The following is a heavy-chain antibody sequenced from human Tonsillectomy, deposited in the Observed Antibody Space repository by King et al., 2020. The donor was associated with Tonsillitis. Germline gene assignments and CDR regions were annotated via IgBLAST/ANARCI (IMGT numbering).Heavy chain of an antibody. CDR1: GDSISSYY. J-gene: IGHJ5*02. CDR3: ARGYYFDSSGYYPGRFDP. CDR2: IHYGGST. V-gene: IGHV4-59*01. D-gene: IGHD3-22*01. Sequence: VQLQESGPGLVKPSETLSLTCTVSGDSISSYYWSWIRQPPGKGLEWIGYIHYGGSTNYNPSLKSRISISVDMSKNQFSLKLNSVTAADTAVYYCARGYYFDSSGYYPGRFDPWGQGTLVTVSS.